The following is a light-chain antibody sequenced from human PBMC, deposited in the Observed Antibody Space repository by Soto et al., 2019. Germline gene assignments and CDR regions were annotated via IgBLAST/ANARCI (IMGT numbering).Light chain of an antibody. Sequence: EIVLTQSPATLSLSPGERATLSCRASQGVSSSLAWYQQKPGQSPRLLIYDASTRATGIPARFSGSGSATDFTLTISSLEPEDFAVYYCQQRSNWPMSTFGQGTRLEIK. V-gene: IGKV3-11*01. CDR2: DAS. CDR1: QGVSSS. J-gene: IGKJ5*01. CDR3: QQRSNWPMST.